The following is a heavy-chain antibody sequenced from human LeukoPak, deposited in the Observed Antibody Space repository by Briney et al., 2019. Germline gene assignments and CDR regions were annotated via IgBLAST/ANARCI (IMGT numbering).Heavy chain of an antibody. J-gene: IGHJ4*02. CDR1: GFTFDLYG. D-gene: IGHD6-13*01. V-gene: IGHV3-43*02. CDR2: ISGDGTAT. CDR3: ACLSSSWPEDC. Sequence: GGSLRLSCAASGFTFDLYGMHWVRETPGRGLECVSLISGDGTATDNADSGRGRLTISRDNSRNPLYLQMNSLRIEDTALYYCACLSSSWPEDCWGQGTLVTVSS.